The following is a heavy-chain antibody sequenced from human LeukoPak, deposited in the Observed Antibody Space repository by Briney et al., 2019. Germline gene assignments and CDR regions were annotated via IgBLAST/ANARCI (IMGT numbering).Heavy chain of an antibody. J-gene: IGHJ4*02. CDR2: ISYDGAVK. V-gene: IGHV3-30-3*01. CDR1: GFTFRSYA. D-gene: IGHD3-9*01. CDR3: ARAEIREDILTGYPDY. Sequence: PGGSLRLSCSASGFTFRSYAIHWVRQAPGKGLEWVAFISYDGAVKYYADSVKGRFTISRDNAKNSLYLQMNSLRSEDTAVYYCARAEIREDILTGYPDYWGQGTLVTVSS.